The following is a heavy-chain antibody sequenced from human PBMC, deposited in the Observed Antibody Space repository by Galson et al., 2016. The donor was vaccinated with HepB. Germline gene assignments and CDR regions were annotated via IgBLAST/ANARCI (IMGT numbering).Heavy chain of an antibody. J-gene: IGHJ6*02. D-gene: IGHD4-17*01. CDR1: GYTLSEFA. CDR3: TTTKLRGLPAMDV. V-gene: IGHV1-8*01. CDR2: VNPDCGNR. Sequence: SVKVSCKVSGYTLSEFAMHWVRQAPGQGLECLGWVNPDCGNRGYPQKFQGRVPMTTNRSIGTASMELSSLRSNDTAAYYCTTTKLRGLPAMDVWGQGTTVTVSS.